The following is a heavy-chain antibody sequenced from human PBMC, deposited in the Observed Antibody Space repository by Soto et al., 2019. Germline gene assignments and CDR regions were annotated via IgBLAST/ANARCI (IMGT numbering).Heavy chain of an antibody. V-gene: IGHV1-18*04. D-gene: IGHD5-12*01. J-gene: IGHJ6*02. CDR1: GYTFTSYG. Sequence: QVQLVQSGAEVKKPGASVKVSCKASGYTFTSYGISWVRQAPGQGLEWMGWISAYNGNTNYAQKLQGRVTMTTDTSTSTAYMELRSLRADDTAVYYCARESDYEGGCGYYYYGMDVWGQETTVTVSS. CDR3: ARESDYEGGCGYYYYGMDV. CDR2: ISAYNGNT.